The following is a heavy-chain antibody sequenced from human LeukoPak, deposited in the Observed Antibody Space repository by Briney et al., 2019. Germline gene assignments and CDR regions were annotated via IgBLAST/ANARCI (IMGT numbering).Heavy chain of an antibody. Sequence: ASVKVSCTASGYTFTSYYMHWVRQAPGQGREWMGIINPSGSSTRYAQKFQGRVTMTRDMSTSTVYMELSSLRSEDTAVYYYARVGGSNYYFDYWGQGTLVTVSS. V-gene: IGHV1-46*01. CDR1: GYTFTSYY. CDR3: ARVGGSNYYFDY. J-gene: IGHJ4*02. D-gene: IGHD1-26*01. CDR2: INPSGSST.